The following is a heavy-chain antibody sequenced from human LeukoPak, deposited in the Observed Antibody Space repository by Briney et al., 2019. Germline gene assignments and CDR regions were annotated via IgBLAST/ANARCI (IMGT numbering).Heavy chain of an antibody. Sequence: PSETLSLTCAVYGGSFSGYYWSWIRQPPGKGLEWIGEINHSGSTNYNPSLKSRVTISVDTSKNQFSLKLSSVTAADTAVYYCARREQQLALSYYYYYYYMDVWGKGTTVTVSS. CDR3: ARREQQLALSYYYYYYYMDV. CDR2: INHSGST. J-gene: IGHJ6*03. V-gene: IGHV4-34*01. CDR1: GGSFSGYY. D-gene: IGHD6-13*01.